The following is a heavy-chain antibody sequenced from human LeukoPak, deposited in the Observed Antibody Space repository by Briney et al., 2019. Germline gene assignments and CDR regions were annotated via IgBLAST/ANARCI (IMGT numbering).Heavy chain of an antibody. Sequence: GGSLRLSCAASGFTFSGCAMTWVRQAPGKGLEWVSTISGSGGVTYYAESGKGRFTISRDNSKNTLYLQMNSLRAEDTAVYYCAKGLLTQLVSLDCWGQGTLVTVSS. V-gene: IGHV3-23*01. J-gene: IGHJ4*02. CDR2: ISGSGGVT. CDR3: AKGLLTQLVSLDC. CDR1: GFTFSGCA. D-gene: IGHD6-6*01.